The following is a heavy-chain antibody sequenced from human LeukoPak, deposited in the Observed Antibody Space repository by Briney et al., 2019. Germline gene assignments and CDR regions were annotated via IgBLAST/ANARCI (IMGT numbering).Heavy chain of an antibody. J-gene: IGHJ4*02. CDR2: IHLNGAT. CDR3: TRESGAFSPFGF. CDR1: GGSITTTNW. V-gene: IGHV4-4*02. Sequence: SETLSLTCAVSGGSITTTNWWSWVRQPPGKGLEWIGEIHLNGATNYNPSLESRFSMSIDKSNNHLSLEVTSVTAADTAMYYCTRESGAFSPFGFWGQGTLVTVSS. D-gene: IGHD1-26*01.